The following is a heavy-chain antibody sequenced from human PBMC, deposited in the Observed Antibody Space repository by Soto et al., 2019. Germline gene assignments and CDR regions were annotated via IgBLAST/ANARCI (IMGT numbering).Heavy chain of an antibody. D-gene: IGHD6-19*01. CDR2: LSGSGTST. V-gene: IGHV3-23*01. CDR1: GFSFVNYA. J-gene: IGHJ4*02. Sequence: XGSLRLSCAAAGFSFVNYAMNWVRQAPGKGLEWVSGLSGSGTSTYYADSVKGRFTISRDNSRDTLFLQMNSLTADDTAVYYCAKATTNGGWFNPFDYWGQGALVTVSS. CDR3: AKATTNGGWFNPFDY.